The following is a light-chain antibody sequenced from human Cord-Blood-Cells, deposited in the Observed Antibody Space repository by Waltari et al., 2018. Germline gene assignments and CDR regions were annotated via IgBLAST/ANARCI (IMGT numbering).Light chain of an antibody. CDR1: SSDVGRYNI. CDR2: EGS. Sequence: QSALTQPASVSGSPGQSITLPCTGTSSDVGRYNIFSWYQQHPGKAPKLMIYEGSKRPSGVSNRFSGSKSGNTASLTISGLQAEDESDYYCCSYAGSSTYVFGTGTKVTVL. CDR3: CSYAGSSTYV. J-gene: IGLJ1*01. V-gene: IGLV2-23*01.